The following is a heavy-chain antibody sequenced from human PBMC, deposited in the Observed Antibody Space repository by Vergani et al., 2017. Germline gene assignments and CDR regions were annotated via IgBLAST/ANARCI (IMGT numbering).Heavy chain of an antibody. V-gene: IGHV3-72*01. CDR3: ARAYSSSWYED. Sequence: EVQLVASGGGLVQPGGSLRLSCAGSGFTFIDHYMDWVRQAPGKGLEWVGRTRNKANSYTTEYAASVKGRFTISRDDSENSLYLQMNSLKTEDTAVYYCARAYSSSWYEDWGQGTLVTVSS. D-gene: IGHD6-13*01. J-gene: IGHJ4*02. CDR1: GFTFIDHY. CDR2: TRNKANSYTT.